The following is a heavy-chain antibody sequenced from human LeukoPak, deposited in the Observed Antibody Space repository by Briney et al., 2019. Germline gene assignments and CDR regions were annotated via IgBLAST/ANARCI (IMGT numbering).Heavy chain of an antibody. D-gene: IGHD6-19*01. CDR2: IIPNNGDT. CDR1: GYTFTDYY. V-gene: IGHV1-2*02. J-gene: IGHJ4*02. CDR3: ARGLIIAVAGQDDDC. Sequence: VASVKVSCKASGYTFTDYYMHWVRQAPGQGLEWMGWIIPNNGDTNFAQKFQGRVTMTRDTSISTAYMELSRLRSDDTAVYYCARGLIIAVAGQDDDCWGQGTLVTVSS.